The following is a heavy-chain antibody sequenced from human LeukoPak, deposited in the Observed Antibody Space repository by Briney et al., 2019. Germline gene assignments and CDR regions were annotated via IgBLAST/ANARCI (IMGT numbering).Heavy chain of an antibody. CDR1: RGSISSYY. V-gene: IGHV4-59*01. D-gene: IGHD3-16*02. CDR2: IYYSGST. J-gene: IGHJ4*02. Sequence: PSETLSLTCTVSRGSISSYYWSWIRQPPGKGLEWIGYIYYSGSTNYNPSLKSRVTMSVDTSKNQFSLKLSSVTAADTAVYYCARYIWGSYPTFEDYWGQGTLVTVSS. CDR3: ARYIWGSYPTFEDY.